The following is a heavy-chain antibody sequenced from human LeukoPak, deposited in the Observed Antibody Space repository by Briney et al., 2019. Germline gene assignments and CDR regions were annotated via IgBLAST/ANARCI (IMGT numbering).Heavy chain of an antibody. Sequence: PGGSLRLSCAASGFTFSSYALNWVRQAPGEGLEWVSTISGSGDKIHYSDSVKGRFTISRDNSKNTVYLQMNSLRAEDAAVYYCAKDLYNWNDDWYFDLWGRGTLVTVSS. CDR2: ISGSGDKI. V-gene: IGHV3-23*01. D-gene: IGHD1-1*01. CDR3: AKDLYNWNDDWYFDL. CDR1: GFTFSSYA. J-gene: IGHJ2*01.